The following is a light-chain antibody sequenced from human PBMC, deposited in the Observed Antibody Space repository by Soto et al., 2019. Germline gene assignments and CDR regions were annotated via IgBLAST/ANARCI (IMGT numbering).Light chain of an antibody. CDR1: QSISSF. CDR3: QQSFSTPYT. Sequence: DIQMTQSASSLSAFVGDRVTITCRPSQSISSFLNWYQQKPGKAPKLLIYAVSRLQSGVPSRFSGSGSGTDFTLTISSLQPEDFATYYCQQSFSTPYTFGQGTKLEIK. V-gene: IGKV1-39*01. CDR2: AVS. J-gene: IGKJ2*01.